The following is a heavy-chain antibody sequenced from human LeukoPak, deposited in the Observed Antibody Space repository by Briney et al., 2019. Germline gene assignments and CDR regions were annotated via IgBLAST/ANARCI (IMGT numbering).Heavy chain of an antibody. V-gene: IGHV3-30*03. CDR2: ISYDGSNK. CDR1: GFTFSSYG. J-gene: IGHJ4*02. Sequence: GRSLRLSCAASGFTFSSYGMHWVRQAPGMGLEWVAVISYDGSNKYYADSVKGRFTISRDNSKNTLYLQMNSLRAEDTAVYYCARPFYYYDSSGYPLSYWGQGTLVTVSS. D-gene: IGHD3-22*01. CDR3: ARPFYYYDSSGYPLSY.